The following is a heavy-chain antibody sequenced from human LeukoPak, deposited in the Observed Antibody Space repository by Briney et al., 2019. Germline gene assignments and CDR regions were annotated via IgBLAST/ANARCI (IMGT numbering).Heavy chain of an antibody. D-gene: IGHD3-10*01. CDR2: ISGSGGGP. CDR1: GFTLSSYA. J-gene: IGHJ4*02. Sequence: VRSLRLSCAASGFTLSSYAMSCVCQAPGKGLEWVSAISGSGGGPYYADSVKGRFTISRDNSKNTLYLQMNSLRAEDTAVNYFAKDPRYYGSGSYYGEAYWGQGTLVTVSS. CDR3: AKDPRYYGSGSYYGEAY. V-gene: IGHV3-23*01.